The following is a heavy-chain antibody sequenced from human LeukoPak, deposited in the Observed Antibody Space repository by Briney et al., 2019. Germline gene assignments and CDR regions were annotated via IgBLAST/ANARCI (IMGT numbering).Heavy chain of an antibody. D-gene: IGHD6-6*01. Sequence: SETLSLTCSVSGDSISSGYYYWSWIRQHPGEGLGWIGYIHYVGSTAYSPSLKSRGAISLDRSKNQFSLKLSSVTAADTAVYYCARQSRSSSYFDYWGQGTLVTVSS. CDR2: IHYVGST. CDR1: GDSISSGYYY. CDR3: ARQSRSSSYFDY. V-gene: IGHV4-31*03. J-gene: IGHJ4*02.